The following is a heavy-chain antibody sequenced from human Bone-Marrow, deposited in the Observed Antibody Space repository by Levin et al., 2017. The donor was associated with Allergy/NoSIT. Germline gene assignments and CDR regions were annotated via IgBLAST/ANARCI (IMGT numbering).Heavy chain of an antibody. J-gene: IGHJ6*03. Sequence: SETLSLSCTISGGSINSYYWTWIRQPPGKGLEWIGYISYSWVTKFNPSLKSRVGMSVDKSKNQFFLKLTPVTASDTAVYYCARDWDYSDHTSYFYYYMDVWGKGTTVTVSS. CDR3: ARDWDYSDHTSYFYYYMDV. D-gene: IGHD1-26*01. V-gene: IGHV4-59*01. CDR2: ISYSWVT. CDR1: GGSINSYY.